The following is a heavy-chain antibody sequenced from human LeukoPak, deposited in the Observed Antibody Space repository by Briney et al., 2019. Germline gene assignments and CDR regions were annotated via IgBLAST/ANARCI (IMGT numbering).Heavy chain of an antibody. D-gene: IGHD6-13*01. V-gene: IGHV3-11*01. Sequence: GGSLRLSCAASGFTFSDYYMSWIRQAPGKGLEWVSYISSSGSTIYYADSVKGRFTISRDNSKNTLYLQMNSPRAEDTAVYYCAILPGYSSSWYEVDYWGQGTLVTVSS. CDR3: AILPGYSSSWYEVDY. CDR1: GFTFSDYY. CDR2: ISSSGSTI. J-gene: IGHJ4*02.